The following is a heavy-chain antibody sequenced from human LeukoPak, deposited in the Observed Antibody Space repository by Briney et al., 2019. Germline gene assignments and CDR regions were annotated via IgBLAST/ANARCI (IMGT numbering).Heavy chain of an antibody. Sequence: EASVKVSCKASGGTFSSYAISWVRQAPGQGLEWMGRIIPILGIANYAQKFQGRVTITADKSTSTAYMELSSLRSEDTAVYYCARDFFSGGSCYFTLHHWGQGTLVTVSS. V-gene: IGHV1-69*04. CDR2: IIPILGIA. J-gene: IGHJ1*01. D-gene: IGHD2-15*01. CDR1: GGTFSSYA. CDR3: ARDFFSGGSCYFTLHH.